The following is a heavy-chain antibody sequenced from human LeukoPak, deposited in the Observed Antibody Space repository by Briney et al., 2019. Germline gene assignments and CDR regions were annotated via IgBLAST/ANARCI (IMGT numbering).Heavy chain of an antibody. V-gene: IGHV3-74*01. CDR1: GFTFSSYW. CDR2: ITTDGSTT. J-gene: IGHJ4*02. D-gene: IGHD1-1*01. Sequence: GGSLRLSCAASGFTFSSYWMHWVRQAPGKGLVWVSLITTDGSTTIYADSLKGRFTISRDNAKNTLYLQMNSLRAEDTAVYYCVRDGGGTTPFDSWGQGTLVTVSS. CDR3: VRDGGGTTPFDS.